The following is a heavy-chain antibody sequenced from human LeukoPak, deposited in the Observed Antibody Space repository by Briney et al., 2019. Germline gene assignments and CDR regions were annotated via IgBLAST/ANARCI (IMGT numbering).Heavy chain of an antibody. CDR1: GFTFDDYG. CDR2: INWNGGST. D-gene: IGHD3-3*01. J-gene: IGHJ4*02. V-gene: IGHV3-20*04. Sequence: GGSLRVSCAASGFTFDDYGMSWVRQAPGKGLEWVSGINWNGGSTGYADSVKGRFTISRDNAKNSLYLQMNSLRAEDTALYYCARDQALMSDFLSFDCWGQGTLVTVSS. CDR3: ARDQALMSDFLSFDC.